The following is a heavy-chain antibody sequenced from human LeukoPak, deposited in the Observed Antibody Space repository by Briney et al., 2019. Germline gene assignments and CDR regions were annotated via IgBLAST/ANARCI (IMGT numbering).Heavy chain of an antibody. D-gene: IGHD3-22*01. V-gene: IGHV4-59*01. J-gene: IGHJ2*01. CDR3: ARAQDNYDVGKFWYFDL. CDR2: LSYSGNS. CDR1: GGSIRSSY. Sequence: KPSETLSLTCNVSGGSIRSSYWSRVRQPPGKGMEFVGYLSYSGNSTYNPSLKGRVTISVDASKTQFSLELTSVSAADTAVYYCARAQDNYDVGKFWYFDLWGRGILVTVSS.